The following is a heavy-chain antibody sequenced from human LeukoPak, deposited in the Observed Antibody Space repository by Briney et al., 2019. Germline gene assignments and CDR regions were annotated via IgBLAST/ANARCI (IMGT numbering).Heavy chain of an antibody. D-gene: IGHD3-22*01. CDR3: ARVGHGAYDSSGYYHLDAFDI. CDR1: GYTFTSYY. V-gene: IGHV1-46*01. CDR2: INPSGGST. J-gene: IGHJ3*02. Sequence: ASVRVSCKASGYTFTSYYMHWVRQAPGQGLEWMGIINPSGGSTSYAQKFQGRVTMTRDTSTSTVYMELSSLRSEDTAGYYCARVGHGAYDSSGYYHLDAFDIWGQGTMVTVSS.